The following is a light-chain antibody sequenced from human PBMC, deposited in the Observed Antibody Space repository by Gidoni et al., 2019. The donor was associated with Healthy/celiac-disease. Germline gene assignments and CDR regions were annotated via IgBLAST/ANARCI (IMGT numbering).Light chain of an antibody. V-gene: IGKV3-11*01. J-gene: IGKJ4*01. CDR3: QQRSNWPPLT. CDR2: DAY. CDR1: QCVSSY. Sequence: DIGLTQYPATLSLSPGERATHSCRASQCVSSYLAWYQQKPGQAPRLLIYDAYNKAAGIPARFSGSGSGTDFTLTISSLEPEDFAFYYCQQRSNWPPLTFXGXTKVEIK.